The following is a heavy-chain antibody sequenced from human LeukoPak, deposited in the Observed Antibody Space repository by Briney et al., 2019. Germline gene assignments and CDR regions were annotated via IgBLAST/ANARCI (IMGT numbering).Heavy chain of an antibody. CDR1: GFTFSTYV. J-gene: IGHJ4*02. CDR2: VGASGGST. V-gene: IGHV3-23*01. CDR3: SRGPDRGPSDY. D-gene: IGHD2-2*01. Sequence: GGSLRLSCAVSGFTFSTYVMRWVRQAPGKGLEWVSSVGASGGSTYYADSVKGRFTISRDNSKNTLYLQMDSLRVDDTAVYFCSRGPDRGPSDYWGQGTLDTVSS.